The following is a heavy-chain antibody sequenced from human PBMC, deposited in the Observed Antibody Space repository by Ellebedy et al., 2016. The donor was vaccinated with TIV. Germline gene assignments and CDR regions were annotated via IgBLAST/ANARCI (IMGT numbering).Heavy chain of an antibody. CDR1: GYTFTSYA. J-gene: IGHJ4*02. CDR3: ARVRSGSYYDY. CDR2: INAGNGNT. D-gene: IGHD1-26*01. Sequence: ASVKVSCKASGYTFTSYAMHWVRQAPGQRLEWMGWINAGNGNTKYSQKFQGRVTITRDTSASPAYMELSSLRSEDTAVYYCARVRSGSYYDYWGQGTLVTVSS. V-gene: IGHV1-3*01.